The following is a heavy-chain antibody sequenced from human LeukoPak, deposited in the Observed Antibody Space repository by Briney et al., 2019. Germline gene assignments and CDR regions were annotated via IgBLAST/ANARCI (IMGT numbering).Heavy chain of an antibody. CDR1: GFTFSSYW. J-gene: IGHJ4*02. Sequence: PGGSLRLSCAASGFTFSSYWMHWVRHAPGKGLVWVSRINSDGSSTNYADSVKGRFTISRDNAKNTPYLQMNSLRAEDTAVYYCARNKLELERRDIDYWGQGTLVTVSS. CDR2: INSDGSST. V-gene: IGHV3-74*01. CDR3: ARNKLELERRDIDY. D-gene: IGHD1-1*01.